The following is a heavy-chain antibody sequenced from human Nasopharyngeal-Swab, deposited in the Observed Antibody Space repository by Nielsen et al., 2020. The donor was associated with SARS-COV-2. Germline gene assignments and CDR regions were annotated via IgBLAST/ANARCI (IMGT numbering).Heavy chain of an antibody. Sequence: GGSLRLSCTASGFTFSTCAMHWVRQAPDKGLVWVAVLSYDGRNKYYADSVKGRFIISRDNSKNTVYLQMNSLRAEDTAVYYCAKDAYSGNYDGGDADSWGQGTLVTVSS. V-gene: IGHV3-30*18. CDR1: GFTFSTCA. J-gene: IGHJ5*02. CDR3: AKDAYSGNYDGGDADS. D-gene: IGHD1-26*01. CDR2: LSYDGRNK.